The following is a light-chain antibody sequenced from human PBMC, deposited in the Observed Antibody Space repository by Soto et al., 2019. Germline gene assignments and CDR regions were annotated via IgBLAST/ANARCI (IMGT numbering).Light chain of an antibody. Sequence: QSALTQPRSVFGSARQSVTISCTGTSSDVGGYNYVSWYQQHPGKAPKLMIYDVSKRPSGVPDRFSGSKSGNTASLTISGLQAEDEADYYCCSYAGSYVFGTGTKLTVL. CDR2: DVS. J-gene: IGLJ1*01. CDR1: SSDVGGYNY. V-gene: IGLV2-11*01. CDR3: CSYAGSYV.